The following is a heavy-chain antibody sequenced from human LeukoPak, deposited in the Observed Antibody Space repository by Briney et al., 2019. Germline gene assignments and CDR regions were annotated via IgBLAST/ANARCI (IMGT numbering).Heavy chain of an antibody. Sequence: GASVKVSCKASGGTFSSYAISWVRQAPGQGLEWMGRIIPIFGTANYAQKLQGRVTITTDESTSTAYMELSSLRSEDTAVYYCARDVAVAGTTGYWGQGTLVTVSS. J-gene: IGHJ4*02. CDR3: ARDVAVAGTTGY. V-gene: IGHV1-69*05. CDR2: IIPIFGTA. CDR1: GGTFSSYA. D-gene: IGHD6-19*01.